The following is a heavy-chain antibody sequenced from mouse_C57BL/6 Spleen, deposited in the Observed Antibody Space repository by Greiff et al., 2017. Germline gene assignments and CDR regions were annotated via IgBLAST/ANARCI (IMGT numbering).Heavy chain of an antibody. CDR2: IYPGDGDT. CDR1: GYAFSSSW. Sequence: QVQLQQSGPELVKPGASVKISCKASGYAFSSSWMNWVKQRPGKGLEWIGRIYPGDGDTNYNGKFKGKATLTADKSSSTAYMQLSSLTSEDSAVYFSARALTGAFAYWGQGTLVTGSA. J-gene: IGHJ3*01. D-gene: IGHD4-1*01. CDR3: ARALTGAFAY. V-gene: IGHV1-82*01.